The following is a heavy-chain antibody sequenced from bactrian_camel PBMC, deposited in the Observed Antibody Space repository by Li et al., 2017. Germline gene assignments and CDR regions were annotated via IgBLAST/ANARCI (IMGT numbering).Heavy chain of an antibody. CDR3: AAGFAMLVRWLLVENEYTS. D-gene: IGHD6*01. CDR1: RAFPRFD. J-gene: IGHJ4*01. CDR2: IFTKNGNT. Sequence: DVQLVESGGGLVQPGGSLRLSCDVSRAFPRFDMSWVRQAPGKEREGVATIFTKNGNTRYGDSVKGRFTISQDNALKILYLQLNSLKPEDTARYYCAAGFAMLVRWLLVENEYTSCGQGTQVTVS. V-gene: IGHV3S13*01.